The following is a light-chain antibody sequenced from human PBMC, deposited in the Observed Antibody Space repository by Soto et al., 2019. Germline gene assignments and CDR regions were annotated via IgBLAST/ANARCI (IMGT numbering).Light chain of an antibody. V-gene: IGKV1-5*01. J-gene: IGKJ1*01. CDR3: QHYSSYSET. CDR2: HAS. Sequence: DIQMTQSPSTLPASVRDRVTITCRASQSISNWLAWYQQKPETAPKLLIYHASTLESGVPSRFSGSGSGTEFTLTISSLQPDDFATYYCQHYSSYSETFGQGTNVDIK. CDR1: QSISNW.